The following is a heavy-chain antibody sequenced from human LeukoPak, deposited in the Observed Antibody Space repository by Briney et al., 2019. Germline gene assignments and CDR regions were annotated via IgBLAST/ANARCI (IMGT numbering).Heavy chain of an antibody. J-gene: IGHJ5*02. CDR3: ARGHGTYMTTYNWFDP. Sequence: PSETLSLTCTVSGGSISSYYWSWLRQPPGKGLEWIGYIHYSGNTNYNPPLKSRVTISVDTSKNQFSLKLSSVTAADTAVYYCARGHGTYMTTYNWFDPWGQGTLVTVSS. D-gene: IGHD4-17*01. V-gene: IGHV4-59*01. CDR1: GGSISSYY. CDR2: IHYSGNT.